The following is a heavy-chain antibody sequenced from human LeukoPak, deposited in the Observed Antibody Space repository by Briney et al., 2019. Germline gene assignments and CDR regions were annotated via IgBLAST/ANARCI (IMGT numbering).Heavy chain of an antibody. V-gene: IGHV1-2*06. J-gene: IGHJ4*02. CDR1: GYTFTGYY. CDR2: ININSGGI. D-gene: IGHD6-19*01. Sequence: ASVKVSCKASGYTFTGYYMHWVRQAPGQGLEWMGRININSGGINYAQKFQGRVTMTRATSISTAYMELSRLRFDDTAVYYCARELPGIAVAGAFDYWGQGTLVTVSS. CDR3: ARELPGIAVAGAFDY.